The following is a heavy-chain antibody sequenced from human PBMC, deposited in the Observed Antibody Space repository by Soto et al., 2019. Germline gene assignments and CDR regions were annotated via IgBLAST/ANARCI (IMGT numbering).Heavy chain of an antibody. V-gene: IGHV4-39*01. CDR3: ARHLGSSPYYYYGMDV. D-gene: IGHD1-26*01. J-gene: IGHJ6*02. Sequence: SETLSLTCTVSGGSISSSSYYWGWIRQPPGKGLEWIGSIYYSGSTYYNPSLKSRVTISVDTSKNQFSLKLSSVTAADTAVYYCARHLGSSPYYYYGMDVWGQGTTVTVSS. CDR1: GGSISSSSYY. CDR2: IYYSGST.